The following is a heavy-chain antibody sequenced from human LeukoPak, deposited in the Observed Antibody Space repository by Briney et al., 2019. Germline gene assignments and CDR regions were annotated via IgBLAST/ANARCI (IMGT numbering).Heavy chain of an antibody. CDR3: APDVDTAMRY. CDR2: ISSSSSYI. CDR1: GFTFSSYS. J-gene: IGHJ4*02. V-gene: IGHV3-21*01. D-gene: IGHD5-18*01. Sequence: GGSLRLSCAASGFTFSSYSMNWVRQAPGKGLEWVSSISSSSSYIYYADSVKGRFTISRDNAKNSPYLQMNSLRAEDTAVYYCAPDVDTAMRYWGQGTLVTVSS.